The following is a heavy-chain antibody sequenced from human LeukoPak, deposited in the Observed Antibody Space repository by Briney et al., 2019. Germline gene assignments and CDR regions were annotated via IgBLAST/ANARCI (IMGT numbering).Heavy chain of an antibody. V-gene: IGHV4-38-2*02. J-gene: IGHJ5*02. CDR2: IYHSGST. CDR1: GYSISSGYY. Sequence: SSETLSLTCTVSGYSISSGYYWGWIRQPPGKGLEWIGTIYHSGSTYYNPSLKSRVTISVDTSKNQFSLKLSSVTAADTAVYYCARERGDNWNVGPWGQGTLVTVSS. D-gene: IGHD1-20*01. CDR3: ARERGDNWNVGP.